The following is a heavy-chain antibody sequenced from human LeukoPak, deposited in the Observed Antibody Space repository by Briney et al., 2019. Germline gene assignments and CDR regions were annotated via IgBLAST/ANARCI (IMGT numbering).Heavy chain of an antibody. CDR1: GFTFRSHA. CDR3: AKDFRIGYSAHFDY. D-gene: IGHD2-21*01. V-gene: IGHV3-23*01. CDR2: IYENGGTT. J-gene: IGHJ4*02. Sequence: GGSLRLSYVGSGFTFRSHAMSWVRQAPEKGLEFVSGIYENGGTTYYADSVKGRFSISRDNSKNTLYLQMDSLRGEDTAVYYCAKDFRIGYSAHFDYWGQGALVTVSS.